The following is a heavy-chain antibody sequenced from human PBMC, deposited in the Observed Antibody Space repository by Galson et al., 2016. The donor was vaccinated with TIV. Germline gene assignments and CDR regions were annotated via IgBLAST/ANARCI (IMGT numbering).Heavy chain of an antibody. J-gene: IGHJ6*02. V-gene: IGHV3-30*03. CDR3: ARTVTESVYYSGMDV. Sequence: SLRLSCAASGFIFSGHAMHWVRQAPGKGLDWLAVISYDGINKYYADSVRGRYTISRDNSKNTLYLQMNSLRGEDTAVYYCARTVTESVYYSGMDVWGQGPTVTVSS. CDR1: GFIFSGHA. D-gene: IGHD2-21*02. CDR2: ISYDGINK.